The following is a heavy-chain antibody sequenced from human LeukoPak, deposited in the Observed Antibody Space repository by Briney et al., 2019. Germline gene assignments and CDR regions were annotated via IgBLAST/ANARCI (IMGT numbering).Heavy chain of an antibody. V-gene: IGHV1-46*01. D-gene: IGHD1-26*01. CDR2: INPSSGST. CDR1: GYTFTNYY. Sequence: ASVKVSCKASGYTFTNYYMHWVRQAPGQGLEWMGIINPSSGSTSYAQKFQGRVTMTEDTSTGTAYMELSSLRSEDTAVYYCARVGGSYYSDGDFDYWGQGTLVTVSS. J-gene: IGHJ4*02. CDR3: ARVGGSYYSDGDFDY.